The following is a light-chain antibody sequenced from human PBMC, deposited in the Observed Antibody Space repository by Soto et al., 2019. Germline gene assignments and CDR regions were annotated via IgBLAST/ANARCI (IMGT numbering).Light chain of an antibody. Sequence: DIVLTHSPWTLSLSPGGRALLSCRVLQSLNSSYLAWYQQKPGQAPRLLISGASTRATGIPARFGGSGSGTEFTLTISSLQSEDSAVYYCQQYNKWPPITFGQGTRLEIK. CDR3: QQYNKWPPIT. J-gene: IGKJ5*01. CDR1: QSLNSSY. CDR2: GAS. V-gene: IGKV3D-15*01.